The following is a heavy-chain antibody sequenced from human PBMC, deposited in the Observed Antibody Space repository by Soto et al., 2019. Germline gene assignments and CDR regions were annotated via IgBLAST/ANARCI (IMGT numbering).Heavy chain of an antibody. J-gene: IGHJ5*02. V-gene: IGHV3-53*01. CDR1: GFTVSSDY. Sequence: EVQLVESGGGLIQPGGSLRLSCAASGFTVSSDYMSWVRQAPGKGLEWVSVIYTGGSTYYADSVKGRFTFSRDNSTNTLYLQMNSLRAEDTAVYYCVRGYGGNPALLDPGGQGPLVTVSS. D-gene: IGHD4-17*01. CDR3: VRGYGGNPALLDP. CDR2: IYTGGST.